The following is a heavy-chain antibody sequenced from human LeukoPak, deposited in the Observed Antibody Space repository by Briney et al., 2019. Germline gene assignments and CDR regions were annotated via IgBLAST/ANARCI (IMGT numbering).Heavy chain of an antibody. Sequence: GGSLRLSCAAPGFTFSSYAMHWVRQAPGKGLEYVSAISSNGGSTYYANSVKGRFTISRDNSKNTLYLQMGSLRAEDMAVYYCARGERGSYGYWGQGTLVTVSS. V-gene: IGHV3-64*01. CDR2: ISSNGGST. CDR1: GFTFSSYA. CDR3: ARGERGSYGY. J-gene: IGHJ4*02. D-gene: IGHD1-26*01.